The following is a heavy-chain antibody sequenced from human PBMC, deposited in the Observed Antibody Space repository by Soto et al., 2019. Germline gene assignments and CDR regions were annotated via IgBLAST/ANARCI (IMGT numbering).Heavy chain of an antibody. CDR2: ISISSSHT. V-gene: IGHV3-11*05. D-gene: IGHD1-26*01. J-gene: IGHJ6*02. Sequence: QVQLVESGGGLVRPGGSLRLSCVASEFSLSDYYMSWIRQAPGKGLEWVSYISISSSHTNYADSVKGRFTISRDNAKNSLFLQMNSLRGEDTAVYYCARERWEKASSYYYSGMDVWGQGTTVTVSS. CDR3: ARERWEKASSYYYSGMDV. CDR1: EFSLSDYY.